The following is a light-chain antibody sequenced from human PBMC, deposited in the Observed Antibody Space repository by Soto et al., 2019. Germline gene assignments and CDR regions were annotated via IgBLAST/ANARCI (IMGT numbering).Light chain of an antibody. Sequence: QSVLTQPPSVSGAPGQRVTISFTGTSSNIGATYDVHWYQHLPGTAPKLLIYANNNRPSGVPDRFSGSKSGTSSSLAITGLQVEDEADYYCQSYDSSLSGSVFGGGTKLTVL. CDR2: ANN. J-gene: IGLJ2*01. V-gene: IGLV1-40*01. CDR3: QSYDSSLSGSV. CDR1: SSNIGATYD.